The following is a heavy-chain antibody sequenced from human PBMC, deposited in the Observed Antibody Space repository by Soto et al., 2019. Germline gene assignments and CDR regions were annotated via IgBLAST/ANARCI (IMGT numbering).Heavy chain of an antibody. D-gene: IGHD3-9*01. V-gene: IGHV3-30-3*01. CDR1: GFTFSSYA. CDR3: ARPHDILTGVQSRIDY. J-gene: IGHJ4*02. CDR2: ISYDGSNK. Sequence: QMQLVESGGGVVQPGRSLRLSCAASGFTFSSYAMHWVRQAPGKGLEWVAVISYDGSNKYYADSVKGRFTISRDNSKNTLYLQMNSLRAEDTAVYYCARPHDILTGVQSRIDYWGQGTLVTVSS.